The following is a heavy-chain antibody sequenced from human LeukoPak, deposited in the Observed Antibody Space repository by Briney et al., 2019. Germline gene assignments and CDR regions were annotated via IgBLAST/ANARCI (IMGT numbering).Heavy chain of an antibody. Sequence: SETLSLTCAVYGGSFSGYYWSWVRQPPGKGLEGIGEINHSGSTNYNPSLKSRVTISVDTSKNQFSLTLSSVTAADTAVYYCARVRGLDFWSGYYAHWGQGTLVTVSS. CDR1: GGSFSGYY. J-gene: IGHJ4*02. D-gene: IGHD3-3*01. V-gene: IGHV4-34*01. CDR3: ARVRGLDFWSGYYAH. CDR2: INHSGST.